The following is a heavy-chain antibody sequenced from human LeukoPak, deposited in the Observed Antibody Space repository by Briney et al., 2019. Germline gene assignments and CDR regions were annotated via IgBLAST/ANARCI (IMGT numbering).Heavy chain of an antibody. Sequence: PGGSLRLSCAASGFTFSSYEMNWVRQAPGKWLEWVSYISSSGSTIYYADSVKGRFTISRDNAKNSLYLQMNSLRAEDTAVYYCARGPSGYDLPSSYYYGMDVWGKGTTVTVSS. CDR3: ARGPSGYDLPSSYYYGMDV. CDR2: ISSSGSTI. D-gene: IGHD5-12*01. J-gene: IGHJ6*04. CDR1: GFTFSSYE. V-gene: IGHV3-48*03.